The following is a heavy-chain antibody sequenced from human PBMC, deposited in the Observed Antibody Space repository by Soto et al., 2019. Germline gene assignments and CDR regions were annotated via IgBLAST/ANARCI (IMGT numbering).Heavy chain of an antibody. J-gene: IGHJ6*02. CDR2: ISAYNGXT. V-gene: IGHV1-18*01. Sequence: SVXVSCKASGYTFTSYGISWVRQAPGQGLEWMGWISAYNGXTNYAQKLQGRVTMTTDTSTSTAYMELRSLRSDDTAVYYCARVDLAAKMFGMDVWGQGTTVTVSS. CDR3: ARVDLAAKMFGMDV. D-gene: IGHD3-10*02. CDR1: GYTFTSYG.